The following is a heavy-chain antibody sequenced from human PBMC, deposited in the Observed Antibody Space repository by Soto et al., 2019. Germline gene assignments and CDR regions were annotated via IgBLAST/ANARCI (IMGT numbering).Heavy chain of an antibody. Sequence: QVQLVQSGAEVKKPGSSVKVSCKASGGTFSSYTISWVRQAPGQGLEWMGRIIPILGIANHAQKFQGRVTITADKSTSTAYMELSSLRSEDTAVYSCARDAVRAVAGPGLRYYGMDVWGQGTTVTVSS. V-gene: IGHV1-69*08. D-gene: IGHD6-19*01. CDR2: IIPILGIA. CDR1: GGTFSSYT. J-gene: IGHJ6*02. CDR3: ARDAVRAVAGPGLRYYGMDV.